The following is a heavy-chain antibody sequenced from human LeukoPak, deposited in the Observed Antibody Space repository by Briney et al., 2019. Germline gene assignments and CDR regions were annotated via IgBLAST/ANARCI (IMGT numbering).Heavy chain of an antibody. CDR3: ASGFRGQLGYFDY. D-gene: IGHD1-1*01. CDR2: IYYGGSS. V-gene: IGHV4-59*01. J-gene: IGHJ4*02. CDR1: GGSISGYY. Sequence: SETLSLTCTVSGGSISGYYWSWIRQAPGKELEWIGYIYYGGSSNYNPSLKSRVTMSVETSKNHFSLKLSSVTAADTAVYYCASGFRGQLGYFDYWGQGTLVTVSS.